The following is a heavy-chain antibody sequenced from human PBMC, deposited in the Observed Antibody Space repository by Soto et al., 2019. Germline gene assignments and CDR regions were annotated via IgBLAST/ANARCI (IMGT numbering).Heavy chain of an antibody. V-gene: IGHV1-18*01. J-gene: IGHJ6*02. CDR1: GYTFTNYG. CDR2: ISAYNGNT. Sequence: ASVKVSFKASGYTFTNYGISWVRQAPGQGLEWMGWISAYNGNTNYAQKLQGRVTMTTDTSTSTAYMELRSLRSDDTAVYYCARVGDCSSTSCRYYYYYGMDVWGQGTTVTVSS. CDR3: ARVGDCSSTSCRYYYYYGMDV. D-gene: IGHD2-2*01.